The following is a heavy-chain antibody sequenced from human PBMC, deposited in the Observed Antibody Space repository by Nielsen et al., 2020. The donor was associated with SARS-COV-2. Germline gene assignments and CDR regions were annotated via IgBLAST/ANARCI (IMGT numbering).Heavy chain of an antibody. J-gene: IGHJ6*02. V-gene: IGHV3-48*03. D-gene: IGHD3-10*01. CDR1: GFTLSNYD. CDR3: ARASYYGSESAPYYYFGLDV. Sequence: GESLKISCEASGFTLSNYDMNWVRQAPGKGLEWISYISSSGGTVYYRDSVKGRFTISRDNARNSLYLQMNSLRAEDTALYYCARASYYGSESAPYYYFGLDVWGQGTTVTVSS. CDR2: ISSSGGTV.